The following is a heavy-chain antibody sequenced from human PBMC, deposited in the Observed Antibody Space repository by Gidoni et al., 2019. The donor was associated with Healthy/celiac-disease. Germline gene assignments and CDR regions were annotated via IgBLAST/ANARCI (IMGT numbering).Heavy chain of an antibody. CDR1: GFTFDAYA. CDR2: ISWNSGSI. V-gene: IGHV3-9*01. D-gene: IGHD2-21*02. CDR3: AKVLESGDCGGGDCYNAFDI. Sequence: EVQLVESGGGLVQPGKSLRLSCAASGFTFDAYAMHWVRQAPGKGLEWVSGISWNSGSIGYADSVKGRFTISRDNAKNSLYLQMNSLRAEDTALYYCAKVLESGDCGGGDCYNAFDIWGQGTMVTVSS. J-gene: IGHJ3*02.